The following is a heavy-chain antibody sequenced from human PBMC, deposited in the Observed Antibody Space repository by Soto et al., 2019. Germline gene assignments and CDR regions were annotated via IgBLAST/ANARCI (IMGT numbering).Heavy chain of an antibody. Sequence: EVQLVESGGGLVQPGGSLRLSCAASGFTFSSHSMNWVRQAPGKRLECVSYISNSGSNIYYADSVKGLITISRDNAKNSLYLQMNSLRGEDTAVSCCASDQYTSTTVTIFDSWGQGTLVTVSS. CDR3: ASDQYTSTTVTIFDS. CDR1: GFTFSSHS. V-gene: IGHV3-48*01. CDR2: ISNSGSNI. D-gene: IGHD4-17*01. J-gene: IGHJ4*02.